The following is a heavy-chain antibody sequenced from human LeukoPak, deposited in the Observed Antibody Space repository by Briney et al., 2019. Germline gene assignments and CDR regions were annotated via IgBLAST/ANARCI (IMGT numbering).Heavy chain of an antibody. J-gene: IGHJ6*03. Sequence: SETLSLTCTVSGGSISSYYWSWIRQPAGKGLEWIGRIYTSGSTNYNPSLKSRVTISVDTSKNQFSLKLSSVTAADTAVYYCARMPTVTTSSPPYYYYYMDVWGKGTTVTVSS. CDR3: ARMPTVTTSSPPYYYYYMDV. CDR2: IYTSGST. CDR1: GGSISSYY. D-gene: IGHD4-11*01. V-gene: IGHV4-4*07.